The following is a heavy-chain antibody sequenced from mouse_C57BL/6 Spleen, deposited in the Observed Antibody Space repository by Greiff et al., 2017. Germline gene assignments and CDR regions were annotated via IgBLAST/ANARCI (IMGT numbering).Heavy chain of an antibody. J-gene: IGHJ4*01. Sequence: EVQLQQSGAELVRPGASVKLSCTASGFNIKDDYMHWVKQRPEQGLEWIGWIDPENGDTEYASKFPGQATITADTSSNTAYLQLSSLPSEDTAVFYCTRITTVAYYYAMDYWGQGTSVTVSS. CDR1: GFNIKDDY. CDR2: IDPENGDT. CDR3: TRITTVAYYYAMDY. D-gene: IGHD1-1*01. V-gene: IGHV14-4*01.